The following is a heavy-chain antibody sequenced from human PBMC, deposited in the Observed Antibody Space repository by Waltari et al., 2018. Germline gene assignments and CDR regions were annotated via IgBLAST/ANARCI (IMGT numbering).Heavy chain of an antibody. V-gene: IGHV3-49*04. Sequence: EVQLVESGGGLVQPGRSLGLSCLTSGFSFRNYAMAWVRQAPGKGLEWVGFIRTKTDNATAEYAASVKGRFTLSRDDSRSIAYLQMDSLKAEDTAVYYCMVSAVVGSSGVDYWGQGTLVTVSS. CDR3: MVSAVVGSSGVDY. J-gene: IGHJ4*02. D-gene: IGHD6-19*01. CDR1: GFSFRNYA. CDR2: IRTKTDNATA.